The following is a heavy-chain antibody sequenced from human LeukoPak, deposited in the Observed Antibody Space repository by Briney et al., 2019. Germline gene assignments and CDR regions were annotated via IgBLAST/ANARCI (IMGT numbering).Heavy chain of an antibody. J-gene: IGHJ4*02. V-gene: IGHV4-59*01. CDR1: GGSISSYY. CDR3: ARGGYSHSNF. D-gene: IGHD5-18*01. Sequence: SETLSLTCTVSGGSISSYYWTRIRQPPGKGLEWIGYIYYSGSTNYNPSLKSRVTISVDTSKNQFSLKLNSVTAADTAVYYCARGGYSHSNFWGQGTLVTVSS. CDR2: IYYSGST.